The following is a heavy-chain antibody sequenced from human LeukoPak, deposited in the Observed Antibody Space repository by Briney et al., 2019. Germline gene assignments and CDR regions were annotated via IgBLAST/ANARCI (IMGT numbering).Heavy chain of an antibody. CDR3: ANGNYYDRSGNHHRIYNWFDP. CDR1: GGTFSNYA. V-gene: IGHV1-69*05. Sequence: SVKVSCKASGGTFSNYAISWVRQAPGQGLEWMGGIIPILGTANYAPKFQDRVTISMDESTSTSFMELRSLRSKDTAVYYCANGNYYDRSGNHHRIYNWFDPWGQGTLVTVSS. J-gene: IGHJ5*02. CDR2: IIPILGTA. D-gene: IGHD3-22*01.